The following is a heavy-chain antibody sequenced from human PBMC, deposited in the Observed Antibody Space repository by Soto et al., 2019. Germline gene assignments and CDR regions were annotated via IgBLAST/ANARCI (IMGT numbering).Heavy chain of an antibody. V-gene: IGHV1-2*02. CDR3: ARDLGGIAVAGMM. CDR2: INPNSGGT. Sequence: ASVKGWCKASGYSFTSYDINWVRQATGQGLEWMGWINPNSGGTNYAQKFQGRVTMTRDTSISTAYMELSRLRSDDTAVYYGARDLGGIAVAGMMWGQGTTVTVSS. J-gene: IGHJ6*02. CDR1: GYSFTSYD. D-gene: IGHD6-19*01.